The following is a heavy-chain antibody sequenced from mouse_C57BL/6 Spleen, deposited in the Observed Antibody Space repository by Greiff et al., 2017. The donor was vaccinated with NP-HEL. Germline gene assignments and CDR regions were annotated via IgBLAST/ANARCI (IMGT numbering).Heavy chain of an antibody. D-gene: IGHD1-1*01. J-gene: IGHJ3*01. CDR3: ASGSSPWFAY. Sequence: EVKLVESEGGLVQPGSSMKLSCTASGFTFSDYYMAWVRQVPEKGLEWVANINYDGSSTYYLDSLKSRFIISRDNAKNILYLQMSSLKSEDTATYYCASGSSPWFAYWGQGTLVTVSA. V-gene: IGHV5-16*01. CDR1: GFTFSDYY. CDR2: INYDGSST.